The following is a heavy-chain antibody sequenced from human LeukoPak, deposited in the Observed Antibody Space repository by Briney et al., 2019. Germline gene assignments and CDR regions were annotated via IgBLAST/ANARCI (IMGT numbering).Heavy chain of an antibody. CDR2: ISWNSGSI. V-gene: IGHV3-9*01. J-gene: IGHJ6*02. CDR1: GFTVDDYA. CDR3: ARDLGNYSGTYPPVWDYYGMDV. Sequence: PGGSLRLSCAASGFTVDDYAMHWVRQAPGKGLEWVSGISWNSGSIDYVGSVKGRFTISRDNAKNSLYLQMNSLRAEDTAVYYCARDLGNYSGTYPPVWDYYGMDVWGQGTTVTVSS. D-gene: IGHD1-26*01.